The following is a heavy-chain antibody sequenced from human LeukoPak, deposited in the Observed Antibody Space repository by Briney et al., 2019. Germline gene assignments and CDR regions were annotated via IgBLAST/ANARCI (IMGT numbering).Heavy chain of an antibody. CDR3: ARTVKGKDGQWLVLVY. CDR2: INPNSGGT. J-gene: IGHJ4*02. Sequence: ASVKVSCKASGYTFTGYYMHWVRQAPGQGLEWMGWINPNSGGTNYAQKFQGRVTMTRDTSISTAYMELSRLRSDDTAVYYYARTVKGKDGQWLVLVYWGQGTLVTVSS. V-gene: IGHV1-2*02. CDR1: GYTFTGYY. D-gene: IGHD6-19*01.